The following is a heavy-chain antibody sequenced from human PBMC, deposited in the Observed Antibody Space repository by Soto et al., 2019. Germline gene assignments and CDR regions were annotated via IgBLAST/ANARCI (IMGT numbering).Heavy chain of an antibody. Sequence: GGSLRLSCAASGFTFSSYGMHWVRQAPGKGLEWVAVISYDGSNKYYADSVKGRFTISRDNSKNTLYLQMNSLRAEDTAVYYCAKDPLGIAVAGTFYYYYYGMDVWGQGTTVTVSS. J-gene: IGHJ6*02. CDR3: AKDPLGIAVAGTFYYYYYGMDV. V-gene: IGHV3-30*18. CDR1: GFTFSSYG. D-gene: IGHD6-19*01. CDR2: ISYDGSNK.